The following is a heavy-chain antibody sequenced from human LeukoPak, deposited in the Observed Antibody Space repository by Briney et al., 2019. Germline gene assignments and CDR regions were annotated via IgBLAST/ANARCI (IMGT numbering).Heavy chain of an antibody. CDR3: ARDPTYYGSGSPTDPFDY. CDR2: INHSGST. D-gene: IGHD3-10*01. J-gene: IGHJ4*02. Sequence: SETLSLTCAVYGGSFSGYYWSWIRQPPGKGLEWIGEINHSGSTNYNPSLKSRVTISVDTSKNQFSLKLSSVTAADTAVYYCARDPTYYGSGSPTDPFDYWGQGTLVTVSS. V-gene: IGHV4-34*01. CDR1: GGSFSGYY.